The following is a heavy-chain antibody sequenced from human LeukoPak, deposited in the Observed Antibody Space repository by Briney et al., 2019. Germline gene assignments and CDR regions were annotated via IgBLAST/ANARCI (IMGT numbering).Heavy chain of an antibody. J-gene: IGHJ6*02. Sequence: GASVKVSCKASGYTFTGYYMHWVRQAPGQGLEWMGWINPNSGGTNYAQKFQGRVTMTRDTSISTAYMELSRLRSDDTAVYYCATLDWGSGSYYYYYGMDVWGQGTTATVSS. CDR2: INPNSGGT. V-gene: IGHV1-2*02. CDR1: GYTFTGYY. D-gene: IGHD7-27*01. CDR3: ATLDWGSGSYYYYYGMDV.